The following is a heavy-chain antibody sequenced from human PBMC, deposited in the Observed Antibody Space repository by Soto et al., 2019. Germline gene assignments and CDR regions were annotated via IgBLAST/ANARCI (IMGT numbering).Heavy chain of an antibody. Sequence: PGGSLRLSCAASGFTFSSYSMHWVRQAPGKGLEWVSGISGSGDSTYYADSVKGRFTISRDNSKNTLYLQMNSLRAEDTAVYYCARDEGLGPLVRGVINYGMDVWGQGTTVTVSS. J-gene: IGHJ6*02. D-gene: IGHD3-10*01. CDR1: GFTFSSYS. CDR3: ARDEGLGPLVRGVINYGMDV. V-gene: IGHV3-23*01. CDR2: ISGSGDST.